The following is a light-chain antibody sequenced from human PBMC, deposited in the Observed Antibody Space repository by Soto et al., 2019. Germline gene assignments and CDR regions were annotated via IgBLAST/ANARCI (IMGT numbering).Light chain of an antibody. J-gene: IGKJ1*01. CDR2: GAS. CDR3: HQYGISPPRT. V-gene: IGKV3-20*01. CDR1: QSVSSSY. Sequence: EIVLTQSPGTLSFSPGERATLSCRASQSVSSSYLAWYQQKPGQAPRLLIYGASTRATGIPVRFSGSASGTEFTLTIGRLEPEDFAVYYCHQYGISPPRTFGQGTKVDIK.